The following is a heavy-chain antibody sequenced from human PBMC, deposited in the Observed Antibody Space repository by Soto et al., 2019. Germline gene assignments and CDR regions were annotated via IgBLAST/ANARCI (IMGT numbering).Heavy chain of an antibody. D-gene: IGHD1-1*01. J-gene: IGHJ4*02. CDR3: ARRRWNDVSY. CDR1: GFTFSDYS. CDR2: ISSSGSTI. V-gene: IGHV3-11*01. Sequence: QVQLVESGGGLVQPGGSLRLSFAASGFTFSDYSMSWIRQAPGKGLEWVSYISSSGSTIYYADSVKGRFTISRDNAKNSLYLQINSRRAEDTAVYYYARRRWNDVSYWGQGILVTVST.